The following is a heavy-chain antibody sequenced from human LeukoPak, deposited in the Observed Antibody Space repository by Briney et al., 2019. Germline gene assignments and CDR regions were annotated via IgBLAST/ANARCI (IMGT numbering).Heavy chain of an antibody. Sequence: GGSLRLSCVASGFRFSDHWMNWFRQAPGKGLEWVATIKTDGSEQYYVDPVKGRFTISRDNAKESLYLQISSLRAEDTAVYHCARDVGWLQSDYWGQGTLVTVSS. J-gene: IGHJ4*02. CDR3: ARDVGWLQSDY. D-gene: IGHD5-24*01. CDR2: IKTDGSEQ. CDR1: GFRFSDHW. V-gene: IGHV3-7*01.